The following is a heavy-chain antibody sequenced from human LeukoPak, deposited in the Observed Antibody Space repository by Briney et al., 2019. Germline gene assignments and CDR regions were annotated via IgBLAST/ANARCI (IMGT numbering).Heavy chain of an antibody. V-gene: IGHV3-33*01. CDR1: GFTFSSYG. CDR3: GREEGGVVCCYCDY. J-gene: IGHJ4*02. Sequence: GGSLRLSCAASGFTFSSYGMHWVRQAPGKGLGWVAVICYDGSNKYYADSVNGRFTISRDNSKNTLYLQMNSLRAEDTSVYYCGREEGGVVCCYCDYWRRGTVLSVS. D-gene: IGHD2-21*02. CDR2: ICYDGSNK.